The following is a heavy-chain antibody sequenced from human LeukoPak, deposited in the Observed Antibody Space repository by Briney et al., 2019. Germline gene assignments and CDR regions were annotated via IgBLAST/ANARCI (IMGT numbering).Heavy chain of an antibody. D-gene: IGHD3-22*01. J-gene: IGHJ5*02. Sequence: PGGSLRLSCAASGFTFSSYAMSWVRQAPGKGLEWVSAISGSGGSTYYADSVKGRFTISRDNSKNTLFLQMNSLRAEDTAVYYCARARWLFHRWFDPWGQGTLVTVSS. V-gene: IGHV3-23*01. CDR2: ISGSGGST. CDR3: ARARWLFHRWFDP. CDR1: GFTFSSYA.